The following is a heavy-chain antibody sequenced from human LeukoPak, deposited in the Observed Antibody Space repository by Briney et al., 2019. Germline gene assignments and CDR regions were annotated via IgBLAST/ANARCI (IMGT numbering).Heavy chain of an antibody. J-gene: IGHJ5*02. D-gene: IGHD3-22*01. CDR3: AKERSITMIVVVMSGFDP. Sequence: PGGSLRLSCTASGFIFSNYGIHWVRQAPGKGLEWVAFIRYDGDYKFYADSVKGRFTISRDNFKNTLYLQMNSLRTEDSAVYYCAKERSITMIVVVMSGFDPWGQGTLVTVSS. CDR1: GFIFSNYG. V-gene: IGHV3-30*02. CDR2: IRYDGDYK.